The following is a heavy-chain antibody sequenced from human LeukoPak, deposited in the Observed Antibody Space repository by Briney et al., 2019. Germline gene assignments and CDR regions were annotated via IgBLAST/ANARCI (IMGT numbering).Heavy chain of an antibody. Sequence: GASVKVSCKASGYTFANFGITWVRQAPGQGLEWMGWISVYNGNTNYAQNLQGRVTLTTDTSTSTAYMELRSLRSDDTALYYCARTCSSSSCYMVHRGQGTLVTVSS. J-gene: IGHJ4*02. D-gene: IGHD2-2*02. V-gene: IGHV1-18*01. CDR2: ISVYNGNT. CDR3: ARTCSSSSCYMVH. CDR1: GYTFANFG.